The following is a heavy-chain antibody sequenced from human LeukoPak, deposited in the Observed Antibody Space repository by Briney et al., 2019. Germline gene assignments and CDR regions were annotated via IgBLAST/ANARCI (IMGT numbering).Heavy chain of an antibody. Sequence: SETLSLTCAVYGGSFSGYYWSWIRQPPGKGLEWIGEVYHSGSTNYNPSLKSRVTISVDTSKNQFSLKLSSVTAADTAVYYCARGRGYCSGGSCQLGYYYYMDVWGKGTTVTVSS. CDR1: GGSFSGYY. CDR2: VYHSGST. D-gene: IGHD2-15*01. J-gene: IGHJ6*03. CDR3: ARGRGYCSGGSCQLGYYYYMDV. V-gene: IGHV4-34*01.